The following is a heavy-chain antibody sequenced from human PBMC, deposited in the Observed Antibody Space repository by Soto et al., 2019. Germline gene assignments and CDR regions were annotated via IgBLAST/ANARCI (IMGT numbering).Heavy chain of an antibody. J-gene: IGHJ5*02. CDR1: SGSISSGGYY. V-gene: IGHV4-31*11. Sequence: QVQLQESGPGLVKASQTLSLTCAVSSGSISSGGYYWSWIRQLPGKGSEWIGYILYSVTTYYNPSLKCRVTISVNTSKNQFSLKLTSVTAADTAMYYCARIVDPRGQGTLVAISS. CDR3: ARIVDP. CDR2: ILYSVTT.